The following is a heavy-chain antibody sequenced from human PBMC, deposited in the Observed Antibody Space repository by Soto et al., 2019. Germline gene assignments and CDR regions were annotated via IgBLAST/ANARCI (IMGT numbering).Heavy chain of an antibody. CDR1: GFTFSSYS. D-gene: IGHD6-19*01. V-gene: IGHV3-21*01. J-gene: IGHJ4*02. CDR2: ISSSSSYI. CDR3: AREPPLTYSSGWLDY. Sequence: GSLRLSCAASGFTFSSYSMNWVRQAPGKGLEWVSSISSSSSYIYYADSVKGRFTISRDNAKNSLYLQMNSLRAEDTAVYYCAREPPLTYSSGWLDYWGQGTLVTVSS.